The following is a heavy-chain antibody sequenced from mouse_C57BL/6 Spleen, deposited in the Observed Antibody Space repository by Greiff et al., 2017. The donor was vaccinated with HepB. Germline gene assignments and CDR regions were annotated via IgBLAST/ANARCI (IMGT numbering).Heavy chain of an antibody. CDR2: IRNKANNHAT. CDR1: GFTFSDAW. Sequence: EVQLQESGGGLVQPGGSMKLSCAASGFTFSDAWMDWVRQSPEKGLEWVAEIRNKANNHATYYAESVKGRFTISRDDSKSSVYLQMNSLRAEDTGIYYCTRQEDTVYAMDYWGQGTSVTVSS. D-gene: IGHD5-1-1*01. CDR3: TRQEDTVYAMDY. V-gene: IGHV6-6*01. J-gene: IGHJ4*01.